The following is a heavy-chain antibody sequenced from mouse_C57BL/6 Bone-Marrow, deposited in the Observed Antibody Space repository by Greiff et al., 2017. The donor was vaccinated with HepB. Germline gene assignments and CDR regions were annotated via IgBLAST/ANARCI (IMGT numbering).Heavy chain of an antibody. CDR3: TRDTSRYAMDY. CDR2: ISSGGDYI. V-gene: IGHV5-9-1*02. CDR1: GFTFSSYA. J-gene: IGHJ4*01. Sequence: EVKVVESGEGLVKPGGSLKLSCAASGFTFSSYAMSWVRQTPEKRLEWVAYISSGGDYIYYADTVKGRFTISRDNARNTLYLQMSSLKSEDTAMYYCTRDTSRYAMDYWGQGTSVTVSS.